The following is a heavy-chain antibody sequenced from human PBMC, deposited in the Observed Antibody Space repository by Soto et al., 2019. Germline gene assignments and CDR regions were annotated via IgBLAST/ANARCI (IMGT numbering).Heavy chain of an antibody. Sequence: EASVKVSCKASGGTFSSYAISWVRQAPGQGLEWMGGIIPIFGTANYAQKFQGRVTITADESTSTAYMELSSLRSEDTAVYYCARDAQLSDSSGYHHADFDYWGQGTLVTVSS. D-gene: IGHD3-22*01. J-gene: IGHJ4*02. V-gene: IGHV1-69*13. CDR2: IIPIFGTA. CDR1: GGTFSSYA. CDR3: ARDAQLSDSSGYHHADFDY.